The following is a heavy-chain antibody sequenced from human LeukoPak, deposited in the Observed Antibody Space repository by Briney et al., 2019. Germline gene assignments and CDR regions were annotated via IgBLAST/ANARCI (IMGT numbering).Heavy chain of an antibody. CDR1: GYTFTSYG. CDR2: INPNSGGT. D-gene: IGHD6-19*01. V-gene: IGHV1-2*02. Sequence: ASVKVSCKASGYTFTSYGISWVRQAPGQGLEWMGWINPNSGGTNYAQKFQGRVTMTRDTSISTAYMELSRLRSDDTAVYYCARDPGALAVAGPPIDYWGQGTLVTVSS. CDR3: ARDPGALAVAGPPIDY. J-gene: IGHJ4*02.